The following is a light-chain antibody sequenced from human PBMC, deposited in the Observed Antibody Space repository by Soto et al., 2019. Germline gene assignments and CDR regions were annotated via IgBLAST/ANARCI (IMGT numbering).Light chain of an antibody. CDR2: DAS. Sequence: EIVLTQSPGILSLSPCERASLSCRASQTVRSNLAWYQHKSGQAPRLLIYDASTRATGIPARFSGSGSGTEFTLTISSRQSEDFAVYYCQQYNRWPETFGQGTKVDIK. J-gene: IGKJ1*01. CDR3: QQYNRWPET. V-gene: IGKV3-15*01. CDR1: QTVRSN.